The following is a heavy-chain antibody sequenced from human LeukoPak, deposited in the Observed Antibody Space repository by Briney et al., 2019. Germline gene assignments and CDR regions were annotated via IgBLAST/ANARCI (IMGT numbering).Heavy chain of an antibody. CDR1: GYTLTTYY. V-gene: IGHV1-46*03. CDR3: TRGGTRDDY. D-gene: IGHD2-15*01. J-gene: IGHJ4*02. Sequence: GASVKVSCKASGYTLTTYYMHWVRQAPGQGLEWMGLINPNGGSTIYAQKFQGRVTMTRDTSTSTVHMELSSLRSEDTAMYYCTRGGTRDDYWGQGTLITVSS. CDR2: INPNGGST.